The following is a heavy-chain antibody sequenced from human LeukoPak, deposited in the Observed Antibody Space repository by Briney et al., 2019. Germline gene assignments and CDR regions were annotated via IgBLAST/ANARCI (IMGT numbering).Heavy chain of an antibody. Sequence: GESLKISCKGSGYSFTSYWIGWVRQMPGKGLEWMGIIYPGDFDTRYSPSFQGQVTISADKSISTAYLQWSSLKASDTAMYYCARHYYYDSSGPSSFDYWGQGTPVTVSS. CDR2: IYPGDFDT. V-gene: IGHV5-51*01. CDR3: ARHYYYDSSGPSSFDY. D-gene: IGHD3-22*01. J-gene: IGHJ4*02. CDR1: GYSFTSYW.